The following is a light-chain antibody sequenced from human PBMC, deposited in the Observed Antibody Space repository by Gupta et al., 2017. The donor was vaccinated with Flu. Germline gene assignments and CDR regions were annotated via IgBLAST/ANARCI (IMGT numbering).Light chain of an antibody. CDR3: RQKIQLPLT. CDR2: EDS. V-gene: IGKV2D-29*01. CDR1: QSRLHSDGRTY. Sequence: VTPGKPASISCSASQSRLHSDGRTYFYWFLQKPGQPPQLLIYEDSNRGSGVPDRFSGSGSGTDFTLEISRVEAEDVGVYYCRQKIQLPLTFGRGTMVDIK. J-gene: IGKJ4*01.